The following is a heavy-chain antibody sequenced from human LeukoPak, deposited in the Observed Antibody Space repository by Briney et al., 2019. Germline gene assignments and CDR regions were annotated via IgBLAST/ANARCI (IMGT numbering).Heavy chain of an antibody. Sequence: PGGSLRLSCAASGFTFSSYSMNWVRQAPGKGLEWVLSISISSSYIYYADSVKGRFTIPRDNAKNSLYLQMNSLRAEDTAVYYCARDRGAASLGAFDIWGQGTMVSVSS. J-gene: IGHJ3*02. CDR2: ISISSSYI. CDR3: ARDRGAASLGAFDI. D-gene: IGHD3-3*02. CDR1: GFTFSSYS. V-gene: IGHV3-21*01.